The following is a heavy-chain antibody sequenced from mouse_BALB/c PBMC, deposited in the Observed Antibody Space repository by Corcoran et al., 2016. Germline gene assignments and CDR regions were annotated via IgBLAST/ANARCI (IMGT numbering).Heavy chain of an antibody. Sequence: EVQLQQSGAELVKPGASVKLSCTASGFNIKDTYMHWVKQRPEQGLEWIGRIDPANGNTKYDPKFQGKATITADTSSNTAYLQLSSLTSEDTAVYYCARRAYGNYRYFDVWGAGTTVTVSS. CDR3: ARRAYGNYRYFDV. V-gene: IGHV14-3*02. D-gene: IGHD2-10*02. CDR1: GFNIKDTY. J-gene: IGHJ1*01. CDR2: IDPANGNT.